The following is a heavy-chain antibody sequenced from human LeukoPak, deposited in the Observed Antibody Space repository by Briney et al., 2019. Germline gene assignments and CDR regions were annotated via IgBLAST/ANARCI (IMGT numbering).Heavy chain of an antibody. CDR2: INPNSGGT. J-gene: IGHJ3*02. CDR3: ARDFSAWDAFDI. CDR1: GYTFTDYY. V-gene: IGHV1-2*02. Sequence: ASVKVSCEASGYTFTDYYMHWVRQAPGQGLEWMGWINPNSGGTNYAQKFQGRVTMTRDTSISTAYMELSRLGSDDTAVYYCARDFSAWDAFDIWGQGTMVTVSS.